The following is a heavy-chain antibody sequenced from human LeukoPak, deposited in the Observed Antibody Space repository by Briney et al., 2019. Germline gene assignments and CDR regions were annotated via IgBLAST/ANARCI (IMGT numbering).Heavy chain of an antibody. J-gene: IGHJ4*02. CDR3: ARAAAAAAGTGYY. CDR1: GGSISSGDYY. D-gene: IGHD6-13*01. CDR2: FYYSGST. Sequence: PSETLSLTYTVSGGSISSGDYYWCWIRQPPGKRLEWIGYFYYSGSTYYNPSLKSRVSISVDTSKNQFSLKLTSVTAADTAVYYCARAAAAAAGTGYYWGQGTLVTVSS. V-gene: IGHV4-30-4*01.